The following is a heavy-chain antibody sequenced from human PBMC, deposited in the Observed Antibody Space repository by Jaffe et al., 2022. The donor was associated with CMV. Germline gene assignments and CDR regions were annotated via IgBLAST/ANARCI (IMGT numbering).Heavy chain of an antibody. V-gene: IGHV1-2*04. CDR2: INPNSGGT. CDR1: GYTFTGYY. D-gene: IGHD6-13*01. Sequence: QVQLVQSGAEVKKPGASVKVSCKASGYTFTGYYMHWVRQAPGQGLEWMGWINPNSGGTNYAQKFQGWVTMTRDTSISTAYMELSRLRSDDTAVYYCARGPERSSWYPYYYYMDVWGKGTTVTVSS. CDR3: ARGPERSSWYPYYYYMDV. J-gene: IGHJ6*03.